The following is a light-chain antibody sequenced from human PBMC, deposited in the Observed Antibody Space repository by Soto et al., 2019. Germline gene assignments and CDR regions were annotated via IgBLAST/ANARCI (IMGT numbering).Light chain of an antibody. V-gene: IGKV3-20*01. J-gene: IGKJ1*01. CDR2: GAS. CDR1: QSVSSSY. CDR3: QQYGSSLWT. Sequence: EILLTQSPGTLSLSPGERATLSCRASQSVSSSYLAWYQQKPGQAPRLLIYGASNRATGIPDRFSGSGSGTDFTLTISRLEPEDFAVYYCQQYGSSLWTLGQGTKVEIK.